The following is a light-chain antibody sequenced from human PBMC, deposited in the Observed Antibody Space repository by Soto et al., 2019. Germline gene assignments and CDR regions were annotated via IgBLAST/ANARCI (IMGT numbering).Light chain of an antibody. Sequence: QSALTQPASVSGSPGQSITISCTGTSSDVGSYNLVSWYQQYPGKAPKLIIYEGSKRPSGVSNRFSGSKSGDTASLTISGLQAEDEADYYCCSYAGSSTFVFGGGTKLTVL. CDR1: SSDVGSYNL. J-gene: IGLJ2*01. CDR2: EGS. V-gene: IGLV2-23*03. CDR3: CSYAGSSTFV.